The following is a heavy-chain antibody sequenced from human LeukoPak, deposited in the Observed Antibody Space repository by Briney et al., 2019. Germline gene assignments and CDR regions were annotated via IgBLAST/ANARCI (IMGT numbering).Heavy chain of an antibody. D-gene: IGHD6-19*01. CDR3: ARGPYSSGWSIDY. Sequence: ASVKVSXKASGYTFTSYDINWVRQATGQGLEWMGWMNPNSGNTGYAQKFQGRVTMTRNTSISTAYMELSSLRSEDTAVYYCARGPYSSGWSIDYWGQGTLVTVSS. CDR1: GYTFTSYD. V-gene: IGHV1-8*01. CDR2: MNPNSGNT. J-gene: IGHJ4*02.